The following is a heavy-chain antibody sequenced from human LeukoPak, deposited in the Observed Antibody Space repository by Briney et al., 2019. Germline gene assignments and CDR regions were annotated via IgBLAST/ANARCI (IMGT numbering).Heavy chain of an antibody. J-gene: IGHJ4*02. Sequence: SETLSLTCAVYGGSFSGYYWSWIRQPPGKGLEWIGEINHSGSTNYNPSLKSRVTISVDTSKNQFSLKLSSVTAADTAVYYCARVGYCSGSSCYALFDYWGQGTLVTVSS. V-gene: IGHV4-34*01. D-gene: IGHD2-15*01. CDR1: GGSFSGYY. CDR3: ARVGYCSGSSCYALFDY. CDR2: INHSGST.